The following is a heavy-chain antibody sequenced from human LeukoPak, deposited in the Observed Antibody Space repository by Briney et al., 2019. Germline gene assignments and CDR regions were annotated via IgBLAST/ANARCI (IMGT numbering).Heavy chain of an antibody. CDR2: INPNTGGT. V-gene: IGHV1-2*02. CDR1: GYTFSDYY. J-gene: IGHJ3*02. D-gene: IGHD3-10*01. Sequence: GASVKVSCKASGYTFSDYYFHWVRQAPGQGLEWMGCINPNTGGTNYAQKFLGRVTMTRDTSISTVYMELSRLRSDDTAVYYCARVRHYGSGTFLWAPSFDIWGQGTTVTVSS. CDR3: ARVRHYGSGTFLWAPSFDI.